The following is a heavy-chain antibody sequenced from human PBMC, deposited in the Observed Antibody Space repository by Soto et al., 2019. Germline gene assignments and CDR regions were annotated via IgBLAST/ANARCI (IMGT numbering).Heavy chain of an antibody. J-gene: IGHJ6*02. CDR3: ARKGFGPLHGLVDV. V-gene: IGHV4-59*08. Sequence: QVQLQESGPGLVKPSETLSLSCTVSGGSISSYYWSWFRQSPGKRMEWIGYVHHSWGSSYNPSLQSRVAISLDTAKSQFSLKVTYVTATDTAVYYCARKGFGPLHGLVDVWGQGTTVTVSS. D-gene: IGHD3-10*01. CDR1: GGSISSYY. CDR2: VHHSWGS.